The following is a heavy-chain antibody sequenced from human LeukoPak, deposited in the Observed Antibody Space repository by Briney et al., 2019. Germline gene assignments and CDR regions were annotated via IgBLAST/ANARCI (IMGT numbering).Heavy chain of an antibody. CDR2: INPNSGGT. D-gene: IGHD4-17*01. V-gene: IGHV1-2*02. CDR3: ARDPKLDGDYHHIEDY. Sequence: ASVKVSCKASGYTFTDYYMHWVRQAPGQGLEWMGWINPNSGGTNYAQKLQGRVTMTTDTSTSTAYMELRSLRSDDTAVYYCARDPKLDGDYHHIEDYWGQGTLVTVSS. CDR1: GYTFTDYY. J-gene: IGHJ4*02.